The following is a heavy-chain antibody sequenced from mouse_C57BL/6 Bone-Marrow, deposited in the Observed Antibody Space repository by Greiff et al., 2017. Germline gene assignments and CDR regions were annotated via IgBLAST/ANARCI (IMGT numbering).Heavy chain of an antibody. D-gene: IGHD2-1*01. CDR1: GYTFTSYG. CDR3: ASRALYYGNPAWFAY. V-gene: IGHV1-81*01. J-gene: IGHJ3*01. Sequence: QVQLQQSGAELARPGASVKLSCKASGYTFTSYGISWVKQRTGQGLEWIGEIYPRSGNTYYNEKFKGKATLPADKSSSTAYMELRSLTSEDSAILICASRALYYGNPAWFAYWGQGTMVTVSA. CDR2: IYPRSGNT.